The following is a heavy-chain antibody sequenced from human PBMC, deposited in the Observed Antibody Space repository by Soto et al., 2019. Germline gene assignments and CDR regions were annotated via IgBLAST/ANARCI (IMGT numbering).Heavy chain of an antibody. Sequence: NPSETLSLTCTVSGGSISSYNWSWIRQPPGKGLEWIGYIYYSGSTNYNPSLKSRVTISVDTSKSQFSLKLSSVNAADTAVYYCARPPRGLNYGRDVCRQGTTVTVAS. J-gene: IGHJ6*02. V-gene: IGHV4-59*01. D-gene: IGHD5-12*01. CDR1: GGSISSYN. CDR3: ARPPRGLNYGRDV. CDR2: IYYSGST.